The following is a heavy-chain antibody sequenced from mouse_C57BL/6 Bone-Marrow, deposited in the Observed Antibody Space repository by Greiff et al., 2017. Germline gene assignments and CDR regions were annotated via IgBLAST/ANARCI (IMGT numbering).Heavy chain of an antibody. Sequence: VQLQQPGAELVKPGASVKLSCKASGYTFTSYWMQWVKQRPGQGLEWIGEIDPSDSYTNYNHKFKGKATLTVDTSSSTAYMQLSSLTSEDSAVYYCVTAQATAWFAYWGQGTLVTVSA. CDR1: GYTFTSYW. J-gene: IGHJ3*01. CDR2: IDPSDSYT. CDR3: VTAQATAWFAY. D-gene: IGHD3-2*02. V-gene: IGHV1-50*01.